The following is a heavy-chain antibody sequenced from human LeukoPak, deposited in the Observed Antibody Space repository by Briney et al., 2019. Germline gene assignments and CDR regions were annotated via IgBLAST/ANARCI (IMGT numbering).Heavy chain of an antibody. V-gene: IGHV1-46*01. CDR1: GYTLTELS. CDR3: ARDAGWRYYYDSSGYYDY. CDR2: INPSGGST. J-gene: IGHJ4*02. Sequence: EASVKVSCKVSGYTLTELSMHWVRQAPGQGLEWMGIINPSGGSTSYAQKFQGRVTMTRDMSTSTVYMELSSLRSEDTAVYYCARDAGWRYYYDSSGYYDYWGQGTLVTVSS. D-gene: IGHD3-22*01.